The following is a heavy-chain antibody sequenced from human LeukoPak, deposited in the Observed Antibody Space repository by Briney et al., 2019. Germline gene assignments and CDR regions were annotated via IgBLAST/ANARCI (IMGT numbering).Heavy chain of an antibody. Sequence: KPSENPSLTCAVSGYSISGGYYWGRIRQPPVKGLEWIGSIYHSGSTYYNPSLKSRVTISVDTSKNQFSLKLSSVAAAHSAVYYCARRVASFDYWAQGTLVTVSS. CDR2: IYHSGST. CDR1: GYSISGGYY. J-gene: IGHJ4*02. D-gene: IGHD2-15*01. CDR3: ARRVASFDY. V-gene: IGHV4-38-2*01.